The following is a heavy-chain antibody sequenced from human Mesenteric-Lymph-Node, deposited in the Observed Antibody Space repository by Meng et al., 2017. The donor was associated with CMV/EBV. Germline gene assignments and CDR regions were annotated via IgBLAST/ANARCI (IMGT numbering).Heavy chain of an antibody. CDR1: GYTFTDYY. CDR3: ARDDGHSATNAFDA. V-gene: IGHV1-2*02. J-gene: IGHJ3*01. D-gene: IGHD1-26*01. CDR2: VNSDTGAT. Sequence: ASVKVSCKASGYTFTDYYIHWVREAPGQGLEWMGYVNSDTGATYYQQNFQGRVTMARDTSITTAYMELSGLTSDDTTIYYCARDDGHSATNAFDAWGQGTLVTVSS.